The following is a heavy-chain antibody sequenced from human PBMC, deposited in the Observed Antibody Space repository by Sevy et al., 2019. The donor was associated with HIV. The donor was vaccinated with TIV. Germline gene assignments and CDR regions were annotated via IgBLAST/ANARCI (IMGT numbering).Heavy chain of an antibody. CDR1: GYTFSVHY. J-gene: IGHJ4*02. CDR3: ARLRYSDPSGQYYGGGADYFDY. D-gene: IGHD3-22*01. Sequence: ASVKVSCSTSGYTFSVHYIYWVRQAAGQGLEWMGWINPNTGDTNFSPKFQARVTMTRDSSINTAYMELGRLTSADTAVYFCARLRYSDPSGQYYGGGADYFDYWGQGTLVTVSS. CDR2: INPNTGDT. V-gene: IGHV1-2*02.